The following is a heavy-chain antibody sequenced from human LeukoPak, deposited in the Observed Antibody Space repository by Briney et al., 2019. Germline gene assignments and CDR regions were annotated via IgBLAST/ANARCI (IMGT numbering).Heavy chain of an antibody. J-gene: IGHJ4*02. CDR3: ATAIFGVVSHSDY. CDR2: INSDGSST. D-gene: IGHD3-3*01. CDR1: GFTFSSYW. V-gene: IGHV3-74*01. Sequence: PGGSLRLSCAASGFTFSSYWMHWVRQAPGKGLVWVSRINSDGSSTSYADSVKGRFTISRDNSKNTLYLQMNSLRAEDTAVYYCATAIFGVVSHSDYWGQGTLVTVSS.